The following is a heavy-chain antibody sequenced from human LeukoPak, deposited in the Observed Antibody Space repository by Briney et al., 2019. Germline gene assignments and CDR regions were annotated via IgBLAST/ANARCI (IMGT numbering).Heavy chain of an antibody. CDR2: ISYDGSNK. V-gene: IGHV3-30-3*01. CDR3: ARDREYCSSTSCYRRGHYYYYMDV. J-gene: IGHJ6*03. Sequence: PGGSLRLSCAASGFTFSSYAMHWVRQAPGKGLEWVAVISYDGSNKYYADSVKGRFTISRDNSKNTLYLQMDSLRAEDTAVYYCARDREYCSSTSCYRRGHYYYYMDVWGKGTTVTVSS. CDR1: GFTFSSYA. D-gene: IGHD2-2*02.